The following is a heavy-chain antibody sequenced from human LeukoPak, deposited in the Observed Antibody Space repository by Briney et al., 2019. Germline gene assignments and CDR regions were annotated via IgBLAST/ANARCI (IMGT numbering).Heavy chain of an antibody. D-gene: IGHD3-10*01. J-gene: IGHJ5*02. V-gene: IGHV4-4*02. CDR2: IYHSGST. Sequence: SGTLSLTCAVSGGSISSSNWWSWVRQPPGKGLEWIGEIYHSGSTNYNPSLKSRVTISVDKSKNQFSLKLSSVTAADTAVYYCARDFYGSGSYLYNWFDPWGQGTLVTVSS. CDR3: ARDFYGSGSYLYNWFDP. CDR1: GGSISSSNW.